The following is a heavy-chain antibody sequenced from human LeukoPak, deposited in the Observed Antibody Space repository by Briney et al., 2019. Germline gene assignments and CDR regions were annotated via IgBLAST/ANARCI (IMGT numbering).Heavy chain of an antibody. V-gene: IGHV1-69*06. D-gene: IGHD3-10*01. CDR2: IIPIFGTA. Sequence: GASVKVSCKASGGTFSSYAISWVRQAPGQGLEWMGGIIPIFGTANYAQKFQGRVTITADKSTSTAYMELRSLRSDDTAVYYCARDGETYYYGSGNPYYFDYWGQGTLVTVSS. J-gene: IGHJ4*02. CDR3: ARDGETYYYGSGNPYYFDY. CDR1: GGTFSSYA.